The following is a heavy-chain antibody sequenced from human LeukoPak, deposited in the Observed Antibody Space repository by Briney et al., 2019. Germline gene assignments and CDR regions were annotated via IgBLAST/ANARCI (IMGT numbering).Heavy chain of an antibody. Sequence: GGSLRFSCAASGFTFGTYAMSWVRQAPGTGLEWVSAITGSSVTTYYADSVKGRFTISRDNSKNTLYLQMNSLRAEDTAVYYCAKDPPTHYGSGSYYIEDYMDVWGKGTTVTVSS. D-gene: IGHD3-10*01. V-gene: IGHV3-23*01. J-gene: IGHJ6*03. CDR3: AKDPPTHYGSGSYYIEDYMDV. CDR2: ITGSSVTT. CDR1: GFTFGTYA.